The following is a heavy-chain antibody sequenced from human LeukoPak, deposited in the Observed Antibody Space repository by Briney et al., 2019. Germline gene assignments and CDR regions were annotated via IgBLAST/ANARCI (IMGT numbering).Heavy chain of an antibody. D-gene: IGHD2-2*01. V-gene: IGHV4-34*01. CDR1: GGSFSGYY. CDR2: INHSGST. Sequence: SETLSLTCAVYGGSFSGYYWSWIRQPPGKGLEWIGEINHSGSTNYNPSLKSGVTISVDKSKNQSSLKLSSLTAADTAVYYCARAGGGVVVPAAPPNWFDPWGQGTLVTVSS. CDR3: ARAGGGVVVPAAPPNWFDP. J-gene: IGHJ5*02.